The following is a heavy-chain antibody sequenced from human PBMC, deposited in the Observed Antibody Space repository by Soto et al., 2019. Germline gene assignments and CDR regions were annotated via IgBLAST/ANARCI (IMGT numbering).Heavy chain of an antibody. CDR1: GFTFKTYG. D-gene: IGHD1-26*01. J-gene: IGHJ6*02. V-gene: IGHV3-30*03. Sequence: QVQLVESGGGVVQPGRSLRLSCAASGFTFKTYGMHWVRQAPGKGLEWVAVISNDGNNKDYADSVRGRFTITRDNAQNSLYLQMNNLRVDDTAVYFCARAYLGRLPRRADYYYAMDVWGRGTTVTVSS. CDR3: ARAYLGRLPRRADYYYAMDV. CDR2: ISNDGNNK.